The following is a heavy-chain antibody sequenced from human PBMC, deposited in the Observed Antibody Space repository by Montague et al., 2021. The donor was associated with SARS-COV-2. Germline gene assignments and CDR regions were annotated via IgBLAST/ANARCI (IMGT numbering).Heavy chain of an antibody. Sequence: SETRSLTCTVSGGSISSTTYRWGWIRQPPGKGLEWIGFISYSGTTFYNPSLKSRISMSVDTPKIQFSLNLTSVTAADTAVYYCARHYGSSLDSWGQGILVAVTS. CDR1: GGSISSTTYR. CDR3: ARHYGSSLDS. CDR2: ISYSGTT. J-gene: IGHJ4*02. V-gene: IGHV4-39*01. D-gene: IGHD4-17*01.